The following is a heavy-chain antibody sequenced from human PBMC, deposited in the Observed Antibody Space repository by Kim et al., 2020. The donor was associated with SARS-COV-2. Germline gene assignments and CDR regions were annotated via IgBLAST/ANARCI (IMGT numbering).Heavy chain of an antibody. Sequence: SNPSLKSRVTISVDTSKIQFSLKLSSVTATNTAVYYCAGVYYYDTGYFDLWGRGTLVTVSS. D-gene: IGHD3-22*01. CDR3: AGVYYYDTGYFDL. V-gene: IGHV4-31*02. J-gene: IGHJ2*01.